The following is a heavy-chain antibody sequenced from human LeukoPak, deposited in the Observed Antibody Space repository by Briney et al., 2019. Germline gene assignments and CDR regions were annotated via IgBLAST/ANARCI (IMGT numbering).Heavy chain of an antibody. V-gene: IGHV3-23*01. J-gene: IGHJ4*02. D-gene: IGHD5-12*01. CDR3: ARNENSGWGYFDY. CDR2: IGGSNGIT. Sequence: PGGSLRLSCAASRFTFNSYAMSWVRQAPGKGLEWVSVIGGSNGITFYAGSVKGRFTISRDNSKDTLYLQMNSLRAEDTAVYYCARNENSGWGYFDYWGQGTLVTVSS. CDR1: RFTFNSYA.